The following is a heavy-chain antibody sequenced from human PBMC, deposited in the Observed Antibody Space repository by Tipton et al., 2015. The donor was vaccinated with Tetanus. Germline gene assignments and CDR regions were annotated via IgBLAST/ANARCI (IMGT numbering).Heavy chain of an antibody. CDR1: GFTFSHFA. V-gene: IGHV3-23*01. Sequence: SLRLSCVASGFTFSHFAVSWVRRAPGRGLEWVSSLSHDGGNIYYADFARGRFTISRDNSKNTLFLQMDDLRAEDTAIYYCEAQRTSEDSWGQGTLVTASS. CDR2: LSHDGGNI. D-gene: IGHD1-14*01. CDR3: EAQRTSEDS. J-gene: IGHJ4*02.